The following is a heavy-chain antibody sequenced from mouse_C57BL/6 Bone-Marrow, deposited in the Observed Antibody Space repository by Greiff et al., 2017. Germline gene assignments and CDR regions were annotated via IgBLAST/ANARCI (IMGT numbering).Heavy chain of an antibody. CDR1: GYAFSSSW. V-gene: IGHV1-82*01. CDR3: ARVYYGNPYAMDY. D-gene: IGHD2-1*01. Sequence: VKLQESGPELVKPGASVKISCKASGYAFSSSWMNWVKQRPGKGLEWIGRIYPGDGDTNYNGKFKGKATLTADKSSSTAYMQLSSLTSEDSAVYFCARVYYGNPYAMDYWGQGTSVTVSS. CDR2: IYPGDGDT. J-gene: IGHJ4*01.